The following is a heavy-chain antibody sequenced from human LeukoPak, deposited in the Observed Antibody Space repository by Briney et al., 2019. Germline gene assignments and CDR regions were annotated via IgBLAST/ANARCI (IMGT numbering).Heavy chain of an antibody. CDR1: GYSFTSYW. CDR2: IYPGDSDT. V-gene: IGHV5-51*01. D-gene: IGHD6-19*01. J-gene: IGHJ4*02. CDR3: ARRSHGDSSGWYWEGYYFDY. Sequence: GESLKISCKGSGYSFTSYWIGWVRQMPGKGLEWMGIIYPGDSDTRYSPSFQGQVTISADKSISTAYLQWSSLKASDTAMYYCARRSHGDSSGWYWEGYYFDYWGQGTLVTVSS.